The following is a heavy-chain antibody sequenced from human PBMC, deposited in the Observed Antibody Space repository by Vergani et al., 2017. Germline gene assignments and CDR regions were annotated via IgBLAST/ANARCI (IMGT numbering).Heavy chain of an antibody. CDR1: GFSFNSYW. D-gene: IGHD3-10*01. CDR3: ARGRCINCCYKSNWLDS. CDR2: IKSDGSIT. Sequence: DVHLAESGGGFFQPGGSLRLSCSASGFSFNSYWMHWVRQVPGKGLLWVSRIKSDGSITAYADSVKGRFTISSDNDQNTLYLQMNSLRVEDTGVYYCARGRCINCCYKSNWLDSWGQGTMVTVSS. V-gene: IGHV3-74*03. J-gene: IGHJ4*02.